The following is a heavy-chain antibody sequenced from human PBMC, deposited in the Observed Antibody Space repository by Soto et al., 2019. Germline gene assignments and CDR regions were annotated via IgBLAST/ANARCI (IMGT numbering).Heavy chain of an antibody. Sequence: SGAEVKKPGASVKVSCKASGYTFTKYSMQWVRQAPGQRLEWMGWINAGTGNTRCSQKFQDRVTITRDTSASTAYMELSSLTSEDTALYYCAREAFGSGSYPLDYWGQGTLVTVSS. CDR1: GYTFTKYS. D-gene: IGHD3-10*01. CDR3: AREAFGSGSYPLDY. V-gene: IGHV1-3*01. CDR2: INAGTGNT. J-gene: IGHJ4*02.